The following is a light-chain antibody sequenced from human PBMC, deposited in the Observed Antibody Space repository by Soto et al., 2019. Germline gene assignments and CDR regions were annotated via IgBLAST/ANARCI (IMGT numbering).Light chain of an antibody. CDR3: QQFNNYQFT. Sequence: AIQLTQSPSSLSASVGDRVTITCRASQGISSALAWYQQKPGKAPKLLIYDASSLESGVPSRFSGSGSGTDFTLTISSLQPEDFANYYFQQFNNYQFTFDPGTKVDIK. J-gene: IGKJ3*01. V-gene: IGKV1D-13*01. CDR2: DAS. CDR1: QGISSA.